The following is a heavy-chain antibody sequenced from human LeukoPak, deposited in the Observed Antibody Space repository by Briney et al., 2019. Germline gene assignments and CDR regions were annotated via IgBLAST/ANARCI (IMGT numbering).Heavy chain of an antibody. V-gene: IGHV4-34*01. Sequence: SETLSLTCAVYGGSFSGYYWSWIRQPPGKGLEWMGEINHSGSTNYNPSLKSRVTISVDTSKNQFSLKLSSVTAADTAVYYCARSRGSSSGWYRYYFDYWGQGTLVTVSS. CDR2: INHSGST. CDR1: GGSFSGYY. D-gene: IGHD6-19*01. CDR3: ARSRGSSSGWYRYYFDY. J-gene: IGHJ4*02.